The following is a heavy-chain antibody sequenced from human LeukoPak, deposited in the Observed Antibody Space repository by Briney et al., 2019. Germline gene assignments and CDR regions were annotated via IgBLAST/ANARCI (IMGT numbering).Heavy chain of an antibody. CDR3: ARFQWLLYYYYGMDV. CDR1: GGSFSGYY. V-gene: IGHV4-34*01. J-gene: IGHJ6*02. D-gene: IGHD6-19*01. CDR2: INHSGST. Sequence: SETLSLTCAVYGGSFSGYYWSWIRQPPGKGLEWIGEINHSGSTNYNPSLKSRVTISVDTSKNQLSLKLSSVTAADTAVYYCARFQWLLYYYYGMDVWGQGTTVTVSS.